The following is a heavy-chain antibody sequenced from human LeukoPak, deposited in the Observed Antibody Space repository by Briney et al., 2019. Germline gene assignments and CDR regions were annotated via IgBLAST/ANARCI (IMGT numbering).Heavy chain of an antibody. CDR3: ARVERDYGDYYAFDI. Sequence: GSLRLSCAASGFTFSSYWMSWVRQAPGKGLEWVANIKQDGSEKYYVDSVKGRFTISRDNAKNSLYLQMNSLRAEDTAVYYCARVERDYGDYYAFDIWGQGTMVTVSS. V-gene: IGHV3-7*01. CDR2: IKQDGSEK. D-gene: IGHD4-17*01. J-gene: IGHJ3*02. CDR1: GFTFSSYW.